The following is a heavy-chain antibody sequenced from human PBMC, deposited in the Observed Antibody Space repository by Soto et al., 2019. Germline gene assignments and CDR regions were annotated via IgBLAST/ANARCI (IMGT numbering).Heavy chain of an antibody. V-gene: IGHV1-3*01. D-gene: IGHD2-2*02. CDR3: ARGYRSDYFDY. CDR1: GYTFTSYA. CDR2: INAGNGNT. J-gene: IGHJ4*02. Sequence: GASVKVSCKASGYTFTSYAMHWVRQAPGQRLEWMGWINAGNGNTKYSQEFQGRVTITRDTSASTAYMELSSLRSEDTAVYYCARGYRSDYFDYWGQGTLVTVSS.